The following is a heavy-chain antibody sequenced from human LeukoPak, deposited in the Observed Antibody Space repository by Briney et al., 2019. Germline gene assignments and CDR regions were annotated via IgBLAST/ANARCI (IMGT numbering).Heavy chain of an antibody. CDR1: GGSISSSNYY. J-gene: IGHJ3*02. D-gene: IGHD3-22*01. CDR3: ARQTRYYDTSGTLGAFDI. V-gene: IGHV4-39*01. CDR2: GYYTGSM. Sequence: SETLSLTCTVSGGSISSSNYYWGWIRQPPGKGLEWIGTGYYTGSMFYSPSLKSRVTVSVDTSKNQFSLKLSSVTAADTALYYCARQTRYYDTSGTLGAFDIWGQGTLVTVSS.